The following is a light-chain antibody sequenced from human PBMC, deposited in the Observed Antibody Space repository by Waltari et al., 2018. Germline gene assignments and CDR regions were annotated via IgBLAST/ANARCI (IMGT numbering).Light chain of an antibody. V-gene: IGLV3-21*01. Sequence: SYVLTQPPSLSVAPGETARLTCGGNNIESKSVHWYRQRPGQAPVLVISYDSDRPSGIPDRLSGSNAGNTATLTISRVEAGDEADYYCQVWDANTDPGVFGTGTEVTVL. CDR2: YDS. J-gene: IGLJ1*01. CDR3: QVWDANTDPGV. CDR1: NIESKS.